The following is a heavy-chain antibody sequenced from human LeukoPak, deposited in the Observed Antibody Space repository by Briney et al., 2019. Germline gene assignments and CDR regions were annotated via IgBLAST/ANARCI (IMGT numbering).Heavy chain of an antibody. V-gene: IGHV4-34*01. D-gene: IGHD4-17*01. CDR3: ARGGGTTVTTWEYFQH. CDR2: INHSGST. J-gene: IGHJ1*01. CDR1: GGSFSGYY. Sequence: SETLSLTCAVYGGSFSGYYWSWIRQPPGKGLEWIGEINHSGSTNYNPSLKSRVTISVDTSKNQFSLKLSSETAADTAVYYCARGGGTTVTTWEYFQHWGQGTLVTVSS.